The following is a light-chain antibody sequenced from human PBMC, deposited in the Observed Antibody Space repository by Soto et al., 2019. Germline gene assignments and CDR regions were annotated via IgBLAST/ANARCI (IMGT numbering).Light chain of an antibody. J-gene: IGKJ1*01. CDR2: DAS. CDR1: QSISTW. CDR3: QQYINYPWT. V-gene: IGKV1-5*01. Sequence: DIQMTQSPSTLSASVGDRVTITCRASQSISTWLAWYQQKPGKAPKLLIYDASSLESGVPARFGGGGSGTEFTLTISSLQADDFASYNCQQYINYPWTFGQGTKVEIK.